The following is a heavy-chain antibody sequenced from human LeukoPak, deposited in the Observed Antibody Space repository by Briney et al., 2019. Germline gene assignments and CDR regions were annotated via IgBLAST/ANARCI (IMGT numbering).Heavy chain of an antibody. CDR2: VSYDGSDK. V-gene: IGHV3-30*18. Sequence: GRPLRLSCAASGFTFSSFAMHWVRQAPGKGLEWVAVVSYDGSDKYYADSVKGRFTISRDNSKNTVYLQMNSLRPEDTAVYYCAKRKVKWELDYWGQGTLVTVSS. CDR3: AKRKVKWELDY. CDR1: GFTFSSFA. D-gene: IGHD1-26*01. J-gene: IGHJ4*02.